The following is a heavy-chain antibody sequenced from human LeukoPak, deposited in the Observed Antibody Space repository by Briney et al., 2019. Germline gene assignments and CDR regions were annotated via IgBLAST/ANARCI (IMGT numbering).Heavy chain of an antibody. D-gene: IGHD3-22*01. V-gene: IGHV3-48*03. Sequence: GGSLRLSCAVSGFTFSSYEMNWVRQAPGKGLEWVSYISSSGSTIYYADSVKGRFTISRDNSKNTLYLQMNSLRAEDTAVYYCANYYYDSSGYYYVAHYYYYGMDVWGQGTTVTVSS. J-gene: IGHJ6*02. CDR2: ISSSGSTI. CDR1: GFTFSSYE. CDR3: ANYYYDSSGYYYVAHYYYYGMDV.